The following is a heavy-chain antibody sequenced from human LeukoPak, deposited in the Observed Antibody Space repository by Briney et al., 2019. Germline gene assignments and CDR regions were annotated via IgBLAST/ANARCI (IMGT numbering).Heavy chain of an antibody. Sequence: ASVTVSCKASGYTFTGYYMHWVRQAPGQGLEWMGWINPNSGGTNYAQKFQGRVTMTRDTSISTAYMELSRLRSDDTAVYYCARDGVGATHWFDPWGQGTLVTVSS. J-gene: IGHJ5*02. CDR1: GYTFTGYY. D-gene: IGHD1-26*01. CDR3: ARDGVGATHWFDP. V-gene: IGHV1-2*02. CDR2: INPNSGGT.